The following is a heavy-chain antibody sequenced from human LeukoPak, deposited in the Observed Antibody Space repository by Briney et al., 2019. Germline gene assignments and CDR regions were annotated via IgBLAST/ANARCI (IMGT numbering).Heavy chain of an antibody. CDR1: GFTFSGYN. Sequence: GGSLRLSCAASGFTFSGYNMNYVRQAPGKGLEWVSHISSGGSAIYYADSVKGRFTISRDNAKNSLYLQMNSLRAEDTAVYYCARVPTWDVVSVALRVGYAFDIWGQGTMVTVSS. D-gene: IGHD2-2*01. CDR3: ARVPTWDVVSVALRVGYAFDI. J-gene: IGHJ3*02. V-gene: IGHV3-48*03. CDR2: ISSGGSAI.